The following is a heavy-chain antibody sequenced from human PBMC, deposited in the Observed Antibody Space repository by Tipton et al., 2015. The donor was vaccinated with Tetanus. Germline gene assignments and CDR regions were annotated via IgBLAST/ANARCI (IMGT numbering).Heavy chain of an antibody. J-gene: IGHJ6*02. V-gene: IGHV1-2*02. Sequence: QLVQSGAEVKKPGASVKVSCKASGYTFTGYYMYWVRQATGQGLEWMGWIDPNSGGTVYAQKFQGRVTMTRDTSISTAYMELRSLRSGDTAVYYCARDRGDYIYYGLDVWGPGPTVTVS. CDR3: ARDRGDYIYYGLDV. D-gene: IGHD3-22*01. CDR2: IDPNSGGT. CDR1: GYTFTGYY.